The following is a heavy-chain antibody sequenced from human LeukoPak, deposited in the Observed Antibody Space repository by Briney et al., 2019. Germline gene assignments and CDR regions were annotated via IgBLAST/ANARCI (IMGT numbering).Heavy chain of an antibody. CDR2: INPNSGGT. J-gene: IGHJ5*02. Sequence: SVKVSCKASGYTFTGYYMHWVRQAPGQGLEWMGWINPNSGGTNYAQKFQGRVTMTRDTSISTAYMELSRLRSDDTAVYYCARMVAGYYDFWSGPNWFDPWGQGTLVTVSS. V-gene: IGHV1-2*02. CDR1: GYTFTGYY. D-gene: IGHD3-3*01. CDR3: ARMVAGYYDFWSGPNWFDP.